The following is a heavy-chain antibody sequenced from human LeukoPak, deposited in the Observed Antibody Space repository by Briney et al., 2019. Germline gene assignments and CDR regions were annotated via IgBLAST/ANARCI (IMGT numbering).Heavy chain of an antibody. V-gene: IGHV3-74*01. CDR1: GFTFSSYW. CDR2: INSDGSST. Sequence: GGSLRLSCAASGFTFSSYWMHWVRQVPGKGRVWVSRINSDGSSTSYADSVKGRFTISRDNAKNTLYVQMNSLRAEDTAVYYCSAGSGHAFDIWGRGTMVTVSS. CDR3: SAGSGHAFDI. D-gene: IGHD3-10*01. J-gene: IGHJ3*02.